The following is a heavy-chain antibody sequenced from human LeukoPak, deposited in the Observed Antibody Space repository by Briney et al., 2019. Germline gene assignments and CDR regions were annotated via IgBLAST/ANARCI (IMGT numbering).Heavy chain of an antibody. D-gene: IGHD2-2*01. CDR3: ARGPLYCSKIRCYGLFEY. Sequence: GGSLRLSCAASGFTYRNHAMSWVRQAPGKGLEWVAVIAFDGSNDHSTDSVKGRFGISRDNSKNTVYLQMNSLRAEDTAVYYCARGPLYCSKIRCYGLFEYWGQGTLVTVSS. CDR2: IAFDGSND. CDR1: GFTYRNHA. J-gene: IGHJ4*02. V-gene: IGHV3-30*09.